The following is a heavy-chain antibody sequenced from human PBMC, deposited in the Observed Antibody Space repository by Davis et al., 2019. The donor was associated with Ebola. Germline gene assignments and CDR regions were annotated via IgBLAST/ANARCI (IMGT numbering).Heavy chain of an antibody. J-gene: IGHJ5*02. CDR2: INHSGST. V-gene: IGHV4-34*01. Sequence: SETLSLTCAVYGGSFSGYYWSWIRQPPGKGLEWIGEINHSGSTNYNPSLKSRVTISVDTSKNQFSLKLNSVTPEDTAVYYCARGANWNWLGFDPWGQGTLVTVSS. D-gene: IGHD1-7*01. CDR3: ARGANWNWLGFDP. CDR1: GGSFSGYY.